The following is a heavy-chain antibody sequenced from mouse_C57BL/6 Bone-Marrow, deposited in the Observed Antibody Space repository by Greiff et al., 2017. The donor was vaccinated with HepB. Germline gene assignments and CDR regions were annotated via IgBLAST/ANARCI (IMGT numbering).Heavy chain of an antibody. CDR3: ARNGPYYYGSYWYFDV. V-gene: IGHV2-2*01. D-gene: IGHD1-1*01. CDR1: GFSLTSYG. CDR2: IWSGGST. Sequence: QVQLQQSGPGLVQPSQSLSITCTVSGFSLTSYGVHWVRQSPGKGLEWLGVIWSGGSTDYNAAFISRLSLSKDNSKSQVFFKMNSLQADDTAIYYCARNGPYYYGSYWYFDVCGTGTTVTVSS. J-gene: IGHJ1*03.